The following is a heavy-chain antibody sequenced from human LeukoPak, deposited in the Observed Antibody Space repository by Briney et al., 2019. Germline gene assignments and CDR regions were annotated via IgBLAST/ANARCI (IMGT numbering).Heavy chain of an antibody. Sequence: GGSLRLSCAASGFTFSDYYMSWIRQAPGKGLEWVSYISSSGSTIYYADSVKGRFTISRDNAKNSLYLQMNSLRAEDTAVYYCARAGVDYDILTGPRPPYYYYGMDVWGQGTTVTVPS. J-gene: IGHJ6*02. CDR3: ARAGVDYDILTGPRPPYYYYGMDV. CDR2: ISSSGSTI. CDR1: GFTFSDYY. V-gene: IGHV3-11*01. D-gene: IGHD3-9*01.